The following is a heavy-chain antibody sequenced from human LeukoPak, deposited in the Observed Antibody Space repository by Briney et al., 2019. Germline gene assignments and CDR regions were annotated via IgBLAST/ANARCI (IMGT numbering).Heavy chain of an antibody. V-gene: IGHV4-34*01. J-gene: IGHJ5*02. CDR3: ARHYGP. CDR2: INHSGST. Sequence: KSGGSLRLSCAASGFTFSSYSMSWIRQPPGKGLEWIGEINHSGSTNYNPSLKSRVTISVDTSKNQFSLKLNSVTAADTAVYYCARHYGPWGQGTLVTVSS. CDR1: GFTFSSYS. D-gene: IGHD3-16*01.